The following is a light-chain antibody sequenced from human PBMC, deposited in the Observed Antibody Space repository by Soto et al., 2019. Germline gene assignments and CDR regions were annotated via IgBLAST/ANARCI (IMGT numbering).Light chain of an antibody. V-gene: IGKV3-20*01. Sequence: EVVLTQSPGTLSLSPGERATLSCRASETVGSNYLAWYQQQPGQAPSLLNVDASSRTTGIPYRMGGGGSRTEFSLTISILEPEDSALYFCQHNGYGADTFGQGTKLEI. CDR1: ETVGSNY. J-gene: IGKJ2*01. CDR2: DAS. CDR3: QHNGYGADT.